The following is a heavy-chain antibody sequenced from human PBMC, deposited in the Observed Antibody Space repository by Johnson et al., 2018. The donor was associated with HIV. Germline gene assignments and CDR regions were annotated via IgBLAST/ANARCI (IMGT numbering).Heavy chain of an antibody. D-gene: IGHD3-9*01. CDR1: GFTFGDYS. Sequence: VQLVESGGGLVQPGRSLRLSCTASGFTFGDYSMSWFRQAPGKGLEWVGFIRNKGDGGTTEYAASVKGRFTISRDDSKSIAYLQMNSLKTENTAVYYCTRERYLDWLLFKDYAFDVWGQGTMVTVSS. J-gene: IGHJ3*01. V-gene: IGHV3-49*03. CDR3: TRERYLDWLLFKDYAFDV. CDR2: IRNKGDGGTT.